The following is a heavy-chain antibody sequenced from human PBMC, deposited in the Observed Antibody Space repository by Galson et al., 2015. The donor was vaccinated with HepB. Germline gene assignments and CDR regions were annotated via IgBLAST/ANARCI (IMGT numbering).Heavy chain of an antibody. V-gene: IGHV3-30*04. Sequence: SLRLSCAASGFTFSSYAMHWIRQAPGKGLEWVAVISYDGSNKYYADSVKGRFTISRDNSKNTLYLQMNSLRAEDTAVYYCARAGYSSSWTGTYYYGMDVWGQGTTVTVSS. CDR2: ISYDGSNK. D-gene: IGHD6-13*01. J-gene: IGHJ6*02. CDR3: ARAGYSSSWTGTYYYGMDV. CDR1: GFTFSSYA.